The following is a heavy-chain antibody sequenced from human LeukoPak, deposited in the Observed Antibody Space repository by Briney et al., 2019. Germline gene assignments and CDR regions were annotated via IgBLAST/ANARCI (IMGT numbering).Heavy chain of an antibody. CDR2: ISSSSSYI. V-gene: IGHV3-21*01. CDR3: ARDIYSSGTDAFDI. CDR1: GFTFSSYS. D-gene: IGHD6-19*01. J-gene: IGHJ3*02. Sequence: GGSLRLSCAASGFTFSSYSMNWVRQAPGKGLEWVSSISSSSSYIYYADSVKGRFTVSRDNAKNSLYLQMNSLRAEDTAVYYCARDIYSSGTDAFDIWGQGTMVTVSS.